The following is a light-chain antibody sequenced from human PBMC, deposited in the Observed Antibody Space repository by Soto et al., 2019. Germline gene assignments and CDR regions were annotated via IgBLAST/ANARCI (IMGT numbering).Light chain of an antibody. V-gene: IGKV3-20*01. CDR3: QQFSSSPLT. Sequence: EIVLTQSPGTLSLSPGERATLSCRASQSISSSYLAWYQQKPGQPPRLLLYRTFSRATGIPDGFSGSGSGTDFTLTISRLEPEDFAVYFCQQFSSSPLTFGGGTKVDIK. J-gene: IGKJ4*01. CDR2: RTF. CDR1: QSISSSY.